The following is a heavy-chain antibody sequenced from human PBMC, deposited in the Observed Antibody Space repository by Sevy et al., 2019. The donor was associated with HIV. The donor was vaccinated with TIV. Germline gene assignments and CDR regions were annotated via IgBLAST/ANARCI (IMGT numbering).Heavy chain of an antibody. D-gene: IGHD3-10*01. J-gene: IGHJ4*02. CDR1: GGSISSYY. CDR3: ARGGYGSGSYYNTLYYFDY. V-gene: IGHV4-59*01. Sequence: SETLSLTCTVSGGSISSYYWSWIRQPPGKGLEWIGYIYYSGSTNYNPSLKGRVTISVDTSKNQFSLKLSSVTAADTAVYYCARGGYGSGSYYNTLYYFDYWGQGTLVTVSS. CDR2: IYYSGST.